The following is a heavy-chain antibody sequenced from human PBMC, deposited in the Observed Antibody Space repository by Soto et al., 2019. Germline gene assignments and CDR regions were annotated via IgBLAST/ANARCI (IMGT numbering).Heavy chain of an antibody. CDR2: ISYDGSNK. V-gene: IGHV3-30*18. CDR1: GFTFSSYG. CDR3: AKDRVLAVAASTSAYYYYGMDV. J-gene: IGHJ6*02. D-gene: IGHD6-19*01. Sequence: GGSLRLSCAASGFTFSSYGMHWVRQAPGKGLEWVAVISYDGSNKYYADSVKGRFTISRDNSKNTLYLQMNGLRAEDTAVYYCAKDRVLAVAASTSAYYYYGMDVWGQGTTVTVSS.